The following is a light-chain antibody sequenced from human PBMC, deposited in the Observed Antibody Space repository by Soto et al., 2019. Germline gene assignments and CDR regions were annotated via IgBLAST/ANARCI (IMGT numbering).Light chain of an antibody. Sequence: ETVLTQSPGTLSLSPGERATLSCRASQSVSDIYLAWYQQKPGQAPRLLIYGASSRATDIPDRFSGSGSGTDFTLTISRLEPEDFAVFYCQQYNGSPLTFGGGTKVDIK. CDR3: QQYNGSPLT. J-gene: IGKJ4*01. V-gene: IGKV3-20*01. CDR1: QSVSDIY. CDR2: GAS.